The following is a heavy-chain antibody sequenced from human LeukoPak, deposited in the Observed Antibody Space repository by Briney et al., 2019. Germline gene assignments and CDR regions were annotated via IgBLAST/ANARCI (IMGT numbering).Heavy chain of an antibody. J-gene: IGHJ4*02. CDR2: ISSSSSYT. CDR3: ARERVRYSYGTGFDY. Sequence: PGGSLRLSCAASGFTFSDYYMSWIRQAPGKGLEWVSYISSSSSYTNYADSVKGRFTISRDNAKNSLYLQMNSLRAEDTAVYYYARERVRYSYGTGFDYWGQGTLVTVSS. CDR1: GFTFSDYY. V-gene: IGHV3-11*06. D-gene: IGHD5-18*01.